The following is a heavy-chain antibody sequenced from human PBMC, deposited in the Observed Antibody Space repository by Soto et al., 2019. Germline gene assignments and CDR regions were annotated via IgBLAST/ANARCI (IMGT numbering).Heavy chain of an antibody. CDR2: ISSSSSYI. Sequence: GGSLRLSCAASGFTFSSYSMNWVRQAPGKGLEWVSSISSSSSYIYYADSVKGRFTISRDNAKNSLYLQMNSLRAEDTAVYYCASTVVTTKELNDYWGQGTLVTVSS. V-gene: IGHV3-21*01. CDR3: ASTVVTTKELNDY. CDR1: GFTFSSYS. D-gene: IGHD3-22*01. J-gene: IGHJ4*02.